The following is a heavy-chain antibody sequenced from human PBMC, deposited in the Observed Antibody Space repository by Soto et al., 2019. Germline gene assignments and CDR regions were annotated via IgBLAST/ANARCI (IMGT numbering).Heavy chain of an antibody. CDR2: IYYSGST. J-gene: IGHJ3*02. CDR1: GGSISSGGYY. V-gene: IGHV4-31*03. D-gene: IGHD1-26*01. Sequence: PSETLSLTCTVSGGSISSGGYYWSWIRQHPGKGLEWIGYIYYSGSTYYNPSLKSRVTISVDTSKNQSSLKLSSVTAADTAVYYCARDSGRRSEVDAFDIWGQGTMVTISS. CDR3: ARDSGRRSEVDAFDI.